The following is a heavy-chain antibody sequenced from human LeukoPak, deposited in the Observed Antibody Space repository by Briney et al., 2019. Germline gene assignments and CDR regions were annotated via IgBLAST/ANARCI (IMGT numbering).Heavy chain of an antibody. Sequence: GGSLRLSCAASGFTFSSYWMSWVSQAPGKGLEWVANIKQDGSEKYYVDSVKGRFTISRDNAKDSLYLQMNSLRAEDTAVYYCARDSYDFWSGYYYYYYYYMDVWGKGTTVTVSS. CDR3: ARDSYDFWSGYYYYYYYYMDV. CDR2: IKQDGSEK. D-gene: IGHD3-3*01. J-gene: IGHJ6*03. V-gene: IGHV3-7*01. CDR1: GFTFSSYW.